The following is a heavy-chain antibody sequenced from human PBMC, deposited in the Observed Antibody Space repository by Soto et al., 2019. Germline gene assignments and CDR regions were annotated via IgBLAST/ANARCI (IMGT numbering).Heavy chain of an antibody. CDR1: GGTFSSYA. D-gene: IGHD2-2*01. Sequence: QVQLVQSGAEVKKPGYSVKVSCKASGGTFSSYAISWVRQAPGQGLEWMGGIIPIFGTANDAQKFQCRVTITADESTSTSYRELSSLRSEDTAVYYCASSRPYCSSTSCFYFDYWGQGTLVTVSS. J-gene: IGHJ4*02. CDR2: IIPIFGTA. CDR3: ASSRPYCSSTSCFYFDY. V-gene: IGHV1-69*01.